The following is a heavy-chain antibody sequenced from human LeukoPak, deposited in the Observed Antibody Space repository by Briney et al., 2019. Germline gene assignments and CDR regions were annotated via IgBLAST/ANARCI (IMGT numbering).Heavy chain of an antibody. CDR3: ARGHVGYTSPQTFDY. J-gene: IGHJ4*02. Sequence: SETLSLTCTVSGGSISSYYWSWIRQPPGKGLEWIGYIYYSGSTNYNPSLKSRVTISVDTSKNQFPLKLSSVTAADTAVYYCARGHVGYTSPQTFDYWGQGTLVTVSS. V-gene: IGHV4-59*01. CDR2: IYYSGST. CDR1: GGSISSYY. D-gene: IGHD5-18*01.